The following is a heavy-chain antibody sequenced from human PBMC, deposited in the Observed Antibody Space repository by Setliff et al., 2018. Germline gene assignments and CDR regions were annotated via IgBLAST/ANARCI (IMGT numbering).Heavy chain of an antibody. J-gene: IGHJ4*02. CDR2: IYHSGST. Sequence: SETLSLTCTVSGYSISSGYYWGWIRQPPGKGLEWIGSIYHSGSTNYNPSLRSRVTISVDTSKNQFSLKLSSVTAADTAVYYCASSPTFGGVIVDYWGQGTLVTVSS. D-gene: IGHD3-16*02. V-gene: IGHV4-38-2*02. CDR1: GYSISSGYY. CDR3: ASSPTFGGVIVDY.